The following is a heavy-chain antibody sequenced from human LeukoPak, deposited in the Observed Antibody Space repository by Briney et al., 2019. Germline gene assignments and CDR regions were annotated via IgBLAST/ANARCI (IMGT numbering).Heavy chain of an antibody. Sequence: PGGSLRPSCAASGFTFSSYAMSWVRQAPGNGLEWVSAISGSGGSTYYADSVKGRFTISRDNSKNTLYLQMNSLRAEDTAVYYCAKDLVRGVIITLFDYWGQGTLVTVSP. CDR1: GFTFSSYA. D-gene: IGHD3-10*01. J-gene: IGHJ4*02. CDR3: AKDLVRGVIITLFDY. CDR2: ISGSGGST. V-gene: IGHV3-23*01.